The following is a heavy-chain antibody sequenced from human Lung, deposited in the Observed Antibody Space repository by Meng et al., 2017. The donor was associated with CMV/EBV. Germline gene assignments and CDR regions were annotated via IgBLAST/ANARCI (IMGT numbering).Heavy chain of an antibody. CDR1: GGTFSSYA. V-gene: IGHV1-69*10. Sequence: SVKVSCKASGGTFSSYAISWVRQAPGQGLEWMGGIIPILGIANYAQKFQGRVTITADESTSTAYMELSSLRSEDTAVYYCAGTPNRYCSSTGCDGRYYDLAFWGQGTTVTVSS. CDR3: AGTPNRYCSSTGCDGRYYDLAF. D-gene: IGHD2-2*01. CDR2: IIPILGIA. J-gene: IGHJ6*02.